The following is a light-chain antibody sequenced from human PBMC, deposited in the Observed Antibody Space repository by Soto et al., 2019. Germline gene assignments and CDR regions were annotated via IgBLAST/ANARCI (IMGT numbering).Light chain of an antibody. J-gene: IGKJ4*01. CDR2: GAS. V-gene: IGKV3-20*01. CDR1: QSITNNY. Sequence: EIVLTQSPGTLSLSPGERATLSCRASQSITNNYLAWYQQKPGRAHRLLIYGASSRATGLPDRFSGSGSGTDFTLTISMLEPEDFAMYYCQQYGYLVTFGGGTKVEIK. CDR3: QQYGYLVT.